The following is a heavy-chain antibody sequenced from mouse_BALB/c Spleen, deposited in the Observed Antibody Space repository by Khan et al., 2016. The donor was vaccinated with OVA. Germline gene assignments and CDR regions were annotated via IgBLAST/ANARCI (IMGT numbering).Heavy chain of an antibody. D-gene: IGHD2-2*01. CDR1: GYSITSDYA. CDR3: ARDGYDSAWFAY. V-gene: IGHV3-2*02. Sequence: EVQLQESGPGLVKPSQSLSLTCTVTGYSITSDYAWNWIQQFPGNKLEWMGYISYSGSTSYNPSLKSRISITRDTSKNQFFLQLNSVTTEDTATYYCARDGYDSAWFAYWGQGTLVTVSA. CDR2: ISYSGST. J-gene: IGHJ3*01.